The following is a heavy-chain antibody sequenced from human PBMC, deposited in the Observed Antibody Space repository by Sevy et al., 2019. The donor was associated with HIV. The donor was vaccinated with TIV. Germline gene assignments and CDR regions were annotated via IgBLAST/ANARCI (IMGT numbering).Heavy chain of an antibody. CDR3: ARSIVVVPSPSGYYGMDV. CDR2: ISSSGSTT. D-gene: IGHD2-2*01. V-gene: IGHV3-11*01. J-gene: IGHJ6*02. CDR1: GFTFSDYY. Sequence: GGSLRLSCAASGFTFSDYYMSWIRQAPGKGLEWISYISSSGSTTYYADSVKGRFTISRDNAKNSLYLQMNSLRAEDTAVYYCARSIVVVPSPSGYYGMDVWGQGTTVTVSS.